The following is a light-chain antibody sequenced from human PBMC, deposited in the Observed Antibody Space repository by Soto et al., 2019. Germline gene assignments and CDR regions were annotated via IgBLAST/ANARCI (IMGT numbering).Light chain of an antibody. CDR1: QSVAGN. J-gene: IGKJ4*01. Sequence: EIVMTQSPATLSVSPGERATLSCRASQSVAGNLAWYQQNPGQAPRLLIYGASTRATGIPTSFSGGGSGTEFTLTISSLQSEDFVIYYCQQYNKWPLTFGGGTKVEIK. CDR3: QQYNKWPLT. CDR2: GAS. V-gene: IGKV3-15*01.